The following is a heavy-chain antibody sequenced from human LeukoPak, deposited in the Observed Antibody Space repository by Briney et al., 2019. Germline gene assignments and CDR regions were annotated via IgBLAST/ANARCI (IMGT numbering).Heavy chain of an antibody. CDR2: ISGSGGST. J-gene: IGHJ4*02. CDR1: GFTFNNAW. V-gene: IGHV3-23*01. Sequence: GSLRLSCAASGFTFNNAWMSWVRQAPGKGLEWVSVISGSGGSTYYADSVKGRFTISRDNSKNTLYLQMNSLRAEDTAVYYCARDRYGSPTRPFDYWCQGTLVTVSS. CDR3: ARDRYGSPTRPFDY. D-gene: IGHD3-10*01.